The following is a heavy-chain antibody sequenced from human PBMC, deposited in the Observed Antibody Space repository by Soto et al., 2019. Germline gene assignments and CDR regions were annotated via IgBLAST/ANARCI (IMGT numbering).Heavy chain of an antibody. CDR1: GYTYTIYY. J-gene: IGHJ6*03. CDR3: ARDGYLQKPYYYYYMDV. D-gene: IGHD5-18*01. Sequence: ASLKGACQTSGYTYTIYYMHWGRQATGQGLEWMGIINPSGGSTSYAQKFQGSVTMTRDTSTSTVYMELSSLRSEDTAVYYCARDGYLQKPYYYYYMDVWGKGTTVTVSS. V-gene: IGHV1-46*03. CDR2: INPSGGST.